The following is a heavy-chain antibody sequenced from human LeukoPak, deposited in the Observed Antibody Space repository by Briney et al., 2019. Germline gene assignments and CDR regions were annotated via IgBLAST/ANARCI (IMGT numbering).Heavy chain of an antibody. Sequence: GGSLRLSCAASGFSFSSYGMHWVRQAPGKGLEWMAFIRYDGDTKYYADSVKGRLTISRDNSKNTLYLQMSSLRAEDTAVYYCARRLDCWGQGTLVTVSS. CDR2: IRYDGDTK. CDR1: GFSFSSYG. J-gene: IGHJ4*02. D-gene: IGHD1-1*01. V-gene: IGHV3-30*02. CDR3: ARRLDC.